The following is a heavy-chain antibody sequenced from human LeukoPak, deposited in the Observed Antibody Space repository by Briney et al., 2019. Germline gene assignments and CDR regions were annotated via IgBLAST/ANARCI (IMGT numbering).Heavy chain of an antibody. D-gene: IGHD1-26*01. CDR2: INHSGST. Sequence: PGGSLRLSCAASGFTFSNFALSWIRQPPGKGLEWIGEINHSGSTNYNPSLKSRVTISVDTSKNQFSLKLSSVTAADTAVYYCARGVWLVGATSNYYYGMDVWGQGTTVTVSS. CDR3: ARGVWLVGATSNYYYGMDV. J-gene: IGHJ6*02. V-gene: IGHV4-34*01. CDR1: GFTFSNFA.